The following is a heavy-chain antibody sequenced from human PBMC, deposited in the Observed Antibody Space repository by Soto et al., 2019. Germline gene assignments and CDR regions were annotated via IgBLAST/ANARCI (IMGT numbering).Heavy chain of an antibody. CDR3: ANHLSAWLRMEAFDV. CDR2: AYYGGNT. D-gene: IGHD5-12*01. V-gene: IGHV4-59*08. J-gene: IGHJ3*01. CDR1: GDSISSYY. Sequence: QVQLQESGPGLVKPSETLSLTCTVSGDSISSYYWSWIRQPPGTGLEWIGYAYYGGNTNYNPSLKSRVTISVDTSKSQFALKLNSVTGADTAVYYCANHLSAWLRMEAFDVWGPGTMVTVSS.